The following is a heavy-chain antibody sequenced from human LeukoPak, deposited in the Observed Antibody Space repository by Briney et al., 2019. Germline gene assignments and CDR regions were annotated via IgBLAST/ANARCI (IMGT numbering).Heavy chain of an antibody. D-gene: IGHD4-23*01. CDR1: GFTFTSSA. CDR3: AAEGRPAVVTFRKGAVDL. J-gene: IGHJ3*01. V-gene: IGHV1-58*01. CDR2: IVVGSGNT. Sequence: SVKVSCKASGFTFTSSAVQWVRQARGQRLEWIGWIVVGSGNTNYAQKFQERVTITRDMSTSTVHMELSSLRSEDTAVYYCAAEGRPAVVTFRKGAVDLWGQGTMVTVSS.